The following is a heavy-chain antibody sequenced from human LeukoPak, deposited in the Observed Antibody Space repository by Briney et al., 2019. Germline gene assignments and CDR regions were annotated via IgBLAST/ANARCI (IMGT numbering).Heavy chain of an antibody. CDR2: INSDGSST. CDR1: GFTFSSYW. CDR3: ARDRAVAGQLDSFDY. D-gene: IGHD6-19*01. Sequence: PGGSLRLSCAASGFTFSSYWMHWVRQAPGMGLVWVSRINSDGSSTTYADSVKGRFIISRDYAKNTLYLQMNSLRADDTAVYYCARDRAVAGQLDSFDYWGQGTLVTVSS. J-gene: IGHJ4*02. V-gene: IGHV3-74*01.